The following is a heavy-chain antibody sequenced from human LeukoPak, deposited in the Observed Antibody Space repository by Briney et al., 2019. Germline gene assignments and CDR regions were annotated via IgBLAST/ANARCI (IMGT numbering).Heavy chain of an antibody. J-gene: IGHJ3*02. CDR3: ARAEQAVSDAFDI. CDR2: IIPIFGTA. D-gene: IGHD6-19*01. CDR1: GGTFSSYA. Sequence: ASVKVSCKAYGGTFSSYAISWVRQAPGQGLEWMGGIIPIFGTANYAQKFQGRVTITTDESTSTAYMELSSLRSEDTAVYYCARAEQAVSDAFDIWGQGTMVTVSS. V-gene: IGHV1-69*05.